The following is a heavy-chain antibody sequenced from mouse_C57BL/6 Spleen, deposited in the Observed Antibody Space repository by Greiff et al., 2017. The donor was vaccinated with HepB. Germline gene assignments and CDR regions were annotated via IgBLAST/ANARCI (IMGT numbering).Heavy chain of an antibody. CDR1: GFNIKDYY. V-gene: IGHV14-1*01. J-gene: IGHJ3*01. CDR2: IDPEDGDT. Sequence: VQLQQSGAELVRPGASVKLSCTASGFNIKDYYMHWVKQRPEQGLEWIGRIDPEDGDTDYAPKFQGKATMTVDTSSNTAYLPRSRLTSEDTAVYYCTTGRFAGFADWGKGTLVTVSA. CDR3: TTGRFAGFAD.